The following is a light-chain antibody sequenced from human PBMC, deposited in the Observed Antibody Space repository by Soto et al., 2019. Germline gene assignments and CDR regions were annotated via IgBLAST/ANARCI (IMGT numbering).Light chain of an antibody. CDR2: DVS. CDR3: SSYTSSSTVV. Sequence: QSALTQPASVSGSPGQSITISCTGTSSDVGGYNSVSWYQQHPGKAPKLMIYDVSNRPSGVSNRFPGSKSVNTASLTISGLQAEDEADYYCSSYTSSSTVVFGGGTKVTVL. V-gene: IGLV2-14*03. CDR1: SSDVGGYNS. J-gene: IGLJ2*01.